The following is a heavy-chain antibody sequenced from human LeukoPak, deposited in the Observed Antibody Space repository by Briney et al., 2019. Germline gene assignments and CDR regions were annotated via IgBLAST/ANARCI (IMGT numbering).Heavy chain of an antibody. CDR2: INPNSGGT. V-gene: IGHV1-2*02. D-gene: IGHD6-13*01. CDR3: ARAPRGVAAADPFNWFDP. J-gene: IGHJ5*02. Sequence: ASVTVSSKASGYTFTGHYMHWVRQAPGQGLEWMGWINPNSGGTKYARKFQGRVTMTRDTSFSTAYMELSRLISDDTAAYYCARAPRGVAAADPFNWFDPWGQGTLVTVSS. CDR1: GYTFTGHY.